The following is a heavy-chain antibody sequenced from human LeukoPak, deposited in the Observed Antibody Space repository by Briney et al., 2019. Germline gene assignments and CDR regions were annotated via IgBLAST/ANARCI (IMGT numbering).Heavy chain of an antibody. CDR3: ATGRGTTPTDYYYYYGMDV. J-gene: IGHJ6*02. CDR1: GYTFTSYG. V-gene: IGHV1-18*01. Sequence: ASVTVSCKASGYTFTSYGISWVRQAPGQGLEWMGWISAYNGNTNYAQKLQGRVTMTTDTSTSTAYMELRSLRSDDTAVYYCATGRGTTPTDYYYYYGMDVWGQGTTVTVSS. D-gene: IGHD1-7*01. CDR2: ISAYNGNT.